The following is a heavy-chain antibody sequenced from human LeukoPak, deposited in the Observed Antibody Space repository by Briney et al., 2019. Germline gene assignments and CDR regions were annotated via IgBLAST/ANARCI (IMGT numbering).Heavy chain of an antibody. Sequence: SETLSLTCTVSGGSISSYYWSWIRQPPGKGLEWIGYIYTSGSTNYNPSLKSRVTISVDTSKNQFSLELSSVTAADTAVYYCARQIDQSFDYWGQGTLVTVSS. J-gene: IGHJ4*02. CDR2: IYTSGST. V-gene: IGHV4-4*09. CDR3: ARQIDQSFDY. CDR1: GGSISSYY. D-gene: IGHD2-2*01.